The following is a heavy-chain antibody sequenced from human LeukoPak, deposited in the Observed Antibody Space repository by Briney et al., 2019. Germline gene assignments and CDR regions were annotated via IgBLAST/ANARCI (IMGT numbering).Heavy chain of an antibody. CDR3: ASRSSIWSGYQDTLYYFDS. Sequence: PSETLSLTCTVSGGSTSSYYWTWIRQPPGEGLEWIGYIYNSRSTDYNPSLNSRVTISVDTSKNQFSLKLSSVTAADTAVYYCASRSSIWSGYQDTLYYFDSWGQGTLVTVSS. V-gene: IGHV4-59*01. CDR2: IYNSRST. D-gene: IGHD3-3*01. J-gene: IGHJ4*02. CDR1: GGSTSSYY.